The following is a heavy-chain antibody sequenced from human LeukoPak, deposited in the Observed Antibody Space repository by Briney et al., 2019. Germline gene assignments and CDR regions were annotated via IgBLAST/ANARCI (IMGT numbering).Heavy chain of an antibody. D-gene: IGHD3-16*02. CDR3: LRDRTVIGIGGVDY. Sequence: HPGRSLRLSCAVSGFTFNHRAMHWVRQAPGKGLEGVAMISYDGTKENYADSVRGRFTISRDNSKNTLYLQMNSLRAEDTAVYYCLRDRTVIGIGGVDYWGQGTLVTVSS. CDR2: ISYDGTKE. CDR1: GFTFNHRA. J-gene: IGHJ4*02. V-gene: IGHV3-30*04.